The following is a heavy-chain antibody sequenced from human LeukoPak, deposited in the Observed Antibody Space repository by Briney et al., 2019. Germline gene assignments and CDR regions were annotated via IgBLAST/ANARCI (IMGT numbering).Heavy chain of an antibody. CDR3: ARGRGCSGGSCYADY. Sequence: SETLSLTCTVSGGSISTYYWSWIRQPPGKGLAWIGYVFYGGSTSYSPSLKSRVTISVDTSKNQFSLKLSSVTAADTAVYYCARGRGCSGGSCYADYWGQGTLVTVSS. D-gene: IGHD2-15*01. CDR1: GGSISTYY. J-gene: IGHJ4*02. CDR2: VFYGGST. V-gene: IGHV4-59*01.